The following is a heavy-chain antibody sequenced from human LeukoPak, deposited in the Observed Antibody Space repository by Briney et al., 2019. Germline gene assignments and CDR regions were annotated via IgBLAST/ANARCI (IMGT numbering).Heavy chain of an antibody. V-gene: IGHV4-34*01. Sequence: SETLSLTCAVYGGSFSGYYWSWIRQPPGKGLEWIGEINHSGSTNYNPSLKSRVTISVDTSKNQFSLKLSSVTAADTAVYYCARKGYGSGSYYHYYYYMDVWGKGTTVTVSS. J-gene: IGHJ6*03. CDR3: ARKGYGSGSYYHYYYYMDV. D-gene: IGHD3-10*01. CDR1: GGSFSGYY. CDR2: INHSGST.